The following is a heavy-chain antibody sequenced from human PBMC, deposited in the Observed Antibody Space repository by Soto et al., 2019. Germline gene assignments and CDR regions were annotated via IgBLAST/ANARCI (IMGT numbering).Heavy chain of an antibody. J-gene: IGHJ6*03. CDR3: AGWWRNYYNYIDV. CDR1: GGSFSGYY. CDR2: INHSGST. V-gene: IGHV4-34*01. Sequence: SETLSLTCAVYGGSFSGYYWSWIRQPPGKGLEWIGEINHSGSTNYNPSLKSRVTISVDTSKNQFSLKLSSVTAADTAVYYCAGWWRNYYNYIDVWGKGTTVT. D-gene: IGHD2-8*02.